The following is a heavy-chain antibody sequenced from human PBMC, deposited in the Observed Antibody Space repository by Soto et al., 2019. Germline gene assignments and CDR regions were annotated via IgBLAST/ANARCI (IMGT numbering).Heavy chain of an antibody. D-gene: IGHD2-15*01. V-gene: IGHV4-39*01. CDR3: ARHEHGYCSGGSCFYFDY. J-gene: IGHJ4*02. CDR1: GGSISSSSYY. CDR2: IYYSGST. Sequence: SETMSLTCTVSGGSISSSSYYWGWIRQPPGKGLEWIGSIYYSGSTYYNPSLKSRVTISVDTSKNQFPLKLSSVTAADTAVYYCARHEHGYCSGGSCFYFDYWGQGTLVTVSS.